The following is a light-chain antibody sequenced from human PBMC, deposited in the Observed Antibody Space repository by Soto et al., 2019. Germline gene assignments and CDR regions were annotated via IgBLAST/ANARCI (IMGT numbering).Light chain of an antibody. CDR2: SAS. Sequence: DIQMTQSPYSLYASVGDSVTITCRASQNIRTYLNWYQQKPGRAPKLLIHSASALPSGVPSRVSGSGSGTEFTLTMSGLQPEDLATYYGQQGHYTPYTFGQGTKVDIK. J-gene: IGKJ2*01. CDR1: QNIRTY. V-gene: IGKV1-39*01. CDR3: QQGHYTPYT.